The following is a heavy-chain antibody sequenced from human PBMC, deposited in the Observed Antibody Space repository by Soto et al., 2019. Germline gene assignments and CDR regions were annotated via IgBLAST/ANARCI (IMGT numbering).Heavy chain of an antibody. CDR1: GGSISSYY. CDR2: IYYSGST. D-gene: IGHD6-6*01. CDR3: ARGLTSVGSSSPNYYYYMDV. Sequence: SETLSLTCTVSGGSISSYYWSWIRQPPGKGLEWIGYIYYSGSTNYNPSLKSRVTISVDTSKNQFSLKLSSVTAADTAVYYCARGLTSVGSSSPNYYYYMDVWGKGTTVTVSS. J-gene: IGHJ6*03. V-gene: IGHV4-59*01.